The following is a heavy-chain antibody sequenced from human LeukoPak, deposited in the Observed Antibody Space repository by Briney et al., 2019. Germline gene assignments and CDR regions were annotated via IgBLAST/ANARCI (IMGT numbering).Heavy chain of an antibody. CDR2: ISGSGGST. CDR3: ARDRSFFNYDSRGYCGN. J-gene: IGHJ4*02. D-gene: IGHD3-22*01. Sequence: PGGSLRLSCAASGFTFSSYAMSWVRQAPGKGLEWVSAISGSGGSTYYADSVKGRFTISRDNSKNTLYLQMNSLRAEDTAVYYCARDRSFFNYDSRGYCGNWGQGTLVTVSS. CDR1: GFTFSSYA. V-gene: IGHV3-23*01.